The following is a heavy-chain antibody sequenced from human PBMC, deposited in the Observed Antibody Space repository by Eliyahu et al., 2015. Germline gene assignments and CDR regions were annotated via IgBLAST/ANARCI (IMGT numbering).Heavy chain of an antibody. CDR2: INPNSGGT. CDR3: ARGGPYDILTGYSPGAFDI. J-gene: IGHJ3*02. CDR1: GYTXTXHX. D-gene: IGHD3-9*01. Sequence: QVQLVQSGAEVKKPGASVKVPXKASGYTXTXHXXPWVRQAPGQGLEWMGWINPNSGGTNYAQKFQGRVTMTRDTSISTAYMELSRLRSDDTAVYYCARGGPYDILTGYSPGAFDIWGQGTMVTVSS. V-gene: IGHV1-2*02.